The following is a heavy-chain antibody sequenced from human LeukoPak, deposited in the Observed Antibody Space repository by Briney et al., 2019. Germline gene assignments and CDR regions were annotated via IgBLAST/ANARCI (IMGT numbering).Heavy chain of an antibody. D-gene: IGHD6-6*01. CDR1: GFTFSSYS. V-gene: IGHV3-48*01. CDR3: AKSHYSSSSVGHDY. CDR2: ISSSSSTI. J-gene: IGHJ4*02. Sequence: GGSLRLSCAASGFTFSSYSMNWVRQAPGKGLEWVSYISSSSSTIYYADSVKGRFTISRDNAKNSLYLQMNSLRAEDTAVYYCAKSHYSSSSVGHDYWGQGTLVTVSS.